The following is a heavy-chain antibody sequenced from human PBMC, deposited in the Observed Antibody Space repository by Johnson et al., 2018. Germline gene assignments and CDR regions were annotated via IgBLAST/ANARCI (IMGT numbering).Heavy chain of an antibody. CDR3: TADDSGNYGDALDI. D-gene: IGHD1-26*01. J-gene: IGHJ3*02. Sequence: EVQPVESGGGLVQPGRSLRLSCLTSGFIFDDYAVTWFRQAPGKGLEWVAFLRRNIYGETTEYAASVDGSFTISRDTSTSIAYLQMNSLKTKDTAHYYCTADDSGNYGDALDIWGQVTTVTVSS. V-gene: IGHV3-49*03. CDR2: LRRNIYGETT. CDR1: GFIFDDYA.